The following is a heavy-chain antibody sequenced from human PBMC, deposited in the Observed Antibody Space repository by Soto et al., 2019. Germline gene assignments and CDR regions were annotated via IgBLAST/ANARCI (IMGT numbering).Heavy chain of an antibody. CDR3: ARHKTTMLTVVSAFDP. D-gene: IGHD3-22*01. V-gene: IGHV4-39*02. CDR2: IFYSWST. J-gene: IGHJ5*02. CDR1: GDSITGSNFY. Sequence: SETLSLTCTVSGDSITGSNFYWGWIRQPPGKGLEWLGSIFYSWSTFYNPALKSRVTFSVDTPKNHFSLKLSSVTAADTAVYYCARHKTTMLTVVSAFDPWGQGTRVTVSS.